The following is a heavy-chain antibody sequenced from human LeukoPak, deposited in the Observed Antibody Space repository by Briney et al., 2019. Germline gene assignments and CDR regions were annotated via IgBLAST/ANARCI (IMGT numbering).Heavy chain of an antibody. J-gene: IGHJ5*02. V-gene: IGHV4-34*01. Sequence: SETLSLTCAVYGGSFIGFHWNWIRQPPGKGLEWIGDINHSGSTNYNPSLTSRVTISVDTSKNQFSLKLNSVTAADTAVYYCARGGYYGSGNDFRFDPWGQGTLVTVSS. CDR1: GGSFIGFH. CDR3: ARGGYYGSGNDFRFDP. D-gene: IGHD3-10*01. CDR2: INHSGST.